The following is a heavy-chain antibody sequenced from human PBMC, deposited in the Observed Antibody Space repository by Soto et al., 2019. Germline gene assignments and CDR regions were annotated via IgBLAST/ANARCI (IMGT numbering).Heavy chain of an antibody. D-gene: IGHD2-8*01. J-gene: IGHJ6*02. CDR1: GYRFSSYW. CDR2: IYPGDSDT. Sequence: GESLKISCQGSGYRFSSYWIAWVRQMPGKGLEWMGIIYPGDSDTIYSPSFQGQVTFSVDKSTSTAYLQWSSLKSSDTAMYYCARQGSNGAYYYYGMDVWGQGTTVTVSS. CDR3: ARQGSNGAYYYYGMDV. V-gene: IGHV5-51*01.